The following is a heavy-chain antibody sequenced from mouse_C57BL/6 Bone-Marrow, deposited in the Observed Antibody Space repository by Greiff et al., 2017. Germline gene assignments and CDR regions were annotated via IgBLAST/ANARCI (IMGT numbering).Heavy chain of an antibody. V-gene: IGHV1-69*01. J-gene: IGHJ3*01. CDR3: ARGVTTVGSWFAY. CDR2: IDPSDSYT. Sequence: QVQLQQPGAELVMPGASVKLSCKASGYTFTSYWMHWVKQRPGQGLEWIGEIDPSDSYTNYNQQFKGKSTLTVDKSSSTAYMQLSSLTSEDSAVYYCARGVTTVGSWFAYWGQGTLVTVSA. CDR1: GYTFTSYW. D-gene: IGHD1-1*01.